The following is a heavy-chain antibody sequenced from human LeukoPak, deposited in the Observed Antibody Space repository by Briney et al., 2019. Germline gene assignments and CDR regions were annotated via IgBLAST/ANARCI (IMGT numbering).Heavy chain of an antibody. CDR3: ARDSTWLLDY. D-gene: IGHD6-19*01. J-gene: IGHJ4*02. Sequence: PGGSLRLSCTASGFTFSSHWMTWVRQSPGKGLEWVANIKEDGSVRYYVDSVKGLFTISRDNTKNALYLQMNSLRADDTAVYFCARDSTWLLDYWGQGTLITVSS. V-gene: IGHV3-7*03. CDR1: GFTFSSHW. CDR2: IKEDGSVR.